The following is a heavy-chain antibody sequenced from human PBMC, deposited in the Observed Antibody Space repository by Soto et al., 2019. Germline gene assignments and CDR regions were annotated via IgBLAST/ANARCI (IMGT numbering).Heavy chain of an antibody. Sequence: GESLKISCKGSGYSFTSYWISWVRQMPGKGLEWMGRIDPSDSYTNYSPSFQGHVTISADKSISTAYLQWSSLKASDTAMYYCASAYCSSTSCYYYGMDVWGQGTTVTVSS. CDR2: IDPSDSYT. CDR1: GYSFTSYW. CDR3: ASAYCSSTSCYYYGMDV. J-gene: IGHJ6*02. D-gene: IGHD2-2*01. V-gene: IGHV5-10-1*01.